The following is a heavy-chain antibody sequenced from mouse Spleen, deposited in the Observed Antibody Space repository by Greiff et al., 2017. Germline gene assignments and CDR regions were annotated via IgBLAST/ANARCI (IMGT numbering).Heavy chain of an antibody. CDR3: AREFITTALYYYAMDY. CDR1: GYTFTDYN. J-gene: IGHJ4*01. CDR2: IYPYNGGT. D-gene: IGHD1-2*01. Sequence: EVQLQQSGPELVKPGASVKISCKASGYTFTDYNMHWVKQSHGKSLEWIGYIYPYNGGTGYNQKFKSKATLTVDNSSSTAYMELRSLTSEDSAVYYCAREFITTALYYYAMDYWGQGTSVTVSS. V-gene: IGHV1S29*02.